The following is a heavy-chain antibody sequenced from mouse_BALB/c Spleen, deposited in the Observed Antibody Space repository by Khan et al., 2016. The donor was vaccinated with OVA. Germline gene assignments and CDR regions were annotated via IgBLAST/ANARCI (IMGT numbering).Heavy chain of an antibody. J-gene: IGHJ3*01. CDR3: ARGDGNYGAFAY. Sequence: QVQLQQSGPELVRPGVSVKISCKGSGYTFTDYAMHWVKQSHAKSLEWIGIISTYSGNSNYNQRFKGKATMTVGKSSSTAYMELARLTSEDSAIYYGARGDGNYGAFAYWGQGTLVTVSA. CDR1: GYTFTDYA. D-gene: IGHD2-1*01. V-gene: IGHV1S137*01. CDR2: ISTYSGNS.